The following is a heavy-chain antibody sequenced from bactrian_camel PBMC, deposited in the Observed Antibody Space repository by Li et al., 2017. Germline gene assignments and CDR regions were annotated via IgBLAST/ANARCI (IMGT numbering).Heavy chain of an antibody. CDR3: NTVRGLGAPFATLT. Sequence: DVQLVESGGGLVQPGESLRLSCTVSGFTFSTYAMSWVRQAPGKGFEWVSGISAVGGSPYYADSVKGRFTISTDNAKNTLYLQLNSLTTEDTAMYYCNTVRGLGAPFATLTWGQGTQVTVS. J-gene: IGHJ6*01. CDR2: ISAVGGSP. D-gene: IGHD1*01. CDR1: GFTFSTYA. V-gene: IGHV3S40*01.